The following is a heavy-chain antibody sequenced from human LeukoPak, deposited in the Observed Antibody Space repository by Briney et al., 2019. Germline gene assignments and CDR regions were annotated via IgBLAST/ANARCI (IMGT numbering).Heavy chain of an antibody. D-gene: IGHD1-26*01. V-gene: IGHV1-2*02. CDR3: ARARGRVGATDY. Sequence: ASVKVSCKASGYTFTGYYMHWVRQAPGQGLEWMGWINPNSGGTNYAQKFQGRVTMTRDTSISTAYMELSRLRSDDTAVYYCARARGRVGATDYWGQGTLVNVSS. CDR1: GYTFTGYY. J-gene: IGHJ4*02. CDR2: INPNSGGT.